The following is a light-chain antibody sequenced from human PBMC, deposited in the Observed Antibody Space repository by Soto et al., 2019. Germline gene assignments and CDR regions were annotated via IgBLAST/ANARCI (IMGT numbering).Light chain of an antibody. V-gene: IGLV2-14*01. CDR3: ISYTSSSTLVV. CDR1: SSDVGGYNY. J-gene: IGLJ1*01. Sequence: QSALTQPASVSGSPGQSITISCTGTSSDVGGYNYVSWSQQHPGKAPKLMLYDVSNRTSGVSNRFSGYKSGNTASLTISGLQAEDEGDYYCISYTSSSTLVVFGTGTKLTVL. CDR2: DVS.